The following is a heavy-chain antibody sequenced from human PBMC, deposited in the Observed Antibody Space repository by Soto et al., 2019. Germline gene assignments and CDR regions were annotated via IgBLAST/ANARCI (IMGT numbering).Heavy chain of an antibody. Sequence: QVQLQQWGAGLLKPSETLSLTCAVHGASSGTNYWTWIRQPPGKGLEWIGEINDSGSANHNPSLKSRVIISVDTSKNHFSLRLNSVTAADTAVYYCVGLRGYYYYIDVWGKGTTVTVSS. CDR1: GASSGTNY. V-gene: IGHV4-34*01. CDR3: VGLRGYYYYIDV. CDR2: INDSGSA. J-gene: IGHJ6*03. D-gene: IGHD3-10*01.